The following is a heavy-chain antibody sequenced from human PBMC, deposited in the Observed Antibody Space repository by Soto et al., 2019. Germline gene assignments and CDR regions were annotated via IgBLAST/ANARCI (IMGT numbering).Heavy chain of an antibody. CDR2: ISAYNGNT. V-gene: IGHV1-18*01. CDR3: ARLGGGYYYYYYGMDV. D-gene: IGHD2-15*01. J-gene: IGHJ6*02. CDR1: GYTFTSYG. Sequence: QVQLVQSGAEVKKPGASVKVSCKASGYTFTSYGISWVRQAPGQGLKWMGWISAYNGNTNYAQKLQGRVTMTTDTSTSTAYMELRSLRSDDTAVYYCARLGGGYYYYYYGMDVWGQGTTVTVSS.